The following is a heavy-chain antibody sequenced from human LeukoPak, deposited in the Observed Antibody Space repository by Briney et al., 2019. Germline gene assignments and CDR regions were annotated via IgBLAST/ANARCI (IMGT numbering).Heavy chain of an antibody. J-gene: IGHJ4*02. CDR3: ARGVPLGYCTYGVCYPPYYFDY. D-gene: IGHD2-8*01. V-gene: IGHV1-8*03. Sequence: GESLKISCKGSGYTFISYNINWLRQATGQGLEWMGWVNPRSGDAGYLQKFQGRLTITRDSSIDTAYMDLSGLSSEDTAIYYCARGVPLGYCTYGVCYPPYYFDYWGQGTLVTASS. CDR2: VNPRSGDA. CDR1: GYTFISYN.